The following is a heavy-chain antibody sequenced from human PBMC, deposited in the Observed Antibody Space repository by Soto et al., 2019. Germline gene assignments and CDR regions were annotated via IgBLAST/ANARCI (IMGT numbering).Heavy chain of an antibody. V-gene: IGHV4-59*01. CDR3: ARGPQRLLWFGELSS. J-gene: IGHJ5*02. D-gene: IGHD3-10*01. CDR1: GGSISSYY. CDR2: IYYSGST. Sequence: SETLSLTCTVSGGSISSYYCSWIRQPPGKGLEWIGYIYYSGSTNYNPSLKSRVTISVDTSKNQFSLKLSSVTAADTAVYYCARGPQRLLWFGELSSWGQGTLVTVSS.